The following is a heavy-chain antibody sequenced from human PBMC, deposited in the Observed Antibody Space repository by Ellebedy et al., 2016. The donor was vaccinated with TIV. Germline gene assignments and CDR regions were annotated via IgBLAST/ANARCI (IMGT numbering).Heavy chain of an antibody. J-gene: IGHJ5*02. Sequence: ASVKVSCXASGYPFTGYDITWVRQAPGQGLEWMGWISTHNGNTNFAQSFQGRVTMNTDTSTSTVYMELRGLRYDDTAVYYCARDTVGRGRFDPWGQGTLVTVSS. D-gene: IGHD1-26*01. V-gene: IGHV1-18*01. CDR1: GYPFTGYD. CDR3: ARDTVGRGRFDP. CDR2: ISTHNGNT.